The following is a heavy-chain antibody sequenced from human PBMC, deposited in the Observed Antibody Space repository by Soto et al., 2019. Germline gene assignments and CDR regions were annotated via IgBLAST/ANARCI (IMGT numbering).Heavy chain of an antibody. D-gene: IGHD3-22*01. V-gene: IGHV1-24*01. CDR3: ATGITMIVDRQH. CDR2: FDPEDGET. Sequence: ASVKVSCKASGYTFTSYDINWVRQATGQGLEWTGGFDPEDGETIYAQKFQGGVTMTEDTSTDTAYMELSSLRSEDTAVYYCATGITMIVDRQHWGRGTLVTVSS. J-gene: IGHJ1*01. CDR1: GYTFTSYD.